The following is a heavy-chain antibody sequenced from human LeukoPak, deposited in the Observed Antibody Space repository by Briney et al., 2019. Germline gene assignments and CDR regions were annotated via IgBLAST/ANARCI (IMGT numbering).Heavy chain of an antibody. D-gene: IGHD2-21*02. J-gene: IGHJ4*02. V-gene: IGHV3-23*01. Sequence: PGGSLRLSCSVSAFTFNTFDNFAMNWVRQAPGKGLEWVSAISGSGGSTYYADSVKGRFTISRDNSKNTLYLQMNSLRAEDTAVYYCAKGAGHIVVVTAGFDYWGQGTLVTVSS. CDR3: AKGAGHIVVVTAGFDY. CDR1: AFTFNTFDNFA. CDR2: ISGSGGST.